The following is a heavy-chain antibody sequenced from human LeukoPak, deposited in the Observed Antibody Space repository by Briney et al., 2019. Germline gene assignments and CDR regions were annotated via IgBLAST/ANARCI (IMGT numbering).Heavy chain of an antibody. CDR1: GFSVSINY. CDR2: IYRDGST. J-gene: IGHJ4*02. Sequence: GGSLRLSCAGSGFSVSINYMTWVRQAPGKGLEWVSLIYRDGSTYYADSVKGRFTISRDNSKNALYLQMNSLRAEDTAVYYCARGQQLVPLFDLWGQGTLVTVSS. CDR3: ARGQQLVPLFDL. D-gene: IGHD6-13*01. V-gene: IGHV3-66*02.